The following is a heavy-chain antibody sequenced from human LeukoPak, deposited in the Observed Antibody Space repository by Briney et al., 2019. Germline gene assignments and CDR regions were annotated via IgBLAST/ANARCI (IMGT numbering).Heavy chain of an antibody. V-gene: IGHV3-33*01. D-gene: IGHD3-22*01. CDR3: VRHHYDTSGYYARDYFDF. J-gene: IGHJ4*02. CDR1: GFSFSNYV. Sequence: GGSLRLSRAASGFSFSNYVMHWVRQAPGKGLEWVAFIWYDGGDKFYGDSVRGRFAISRDNSKNSLYLQMDNLRADDTAVYYCVRHHYDTSGYYARDYFDFWGQGTLVTVSS. CDR2: IWYDGGDK.